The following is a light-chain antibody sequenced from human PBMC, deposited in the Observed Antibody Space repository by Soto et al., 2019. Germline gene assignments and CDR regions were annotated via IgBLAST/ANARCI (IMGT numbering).Light chain of an antibody. CDR1: QSISSW. J-gene: IGKJ1*01. V-gene: IGKV1-5*01. CDR3: QQYNTYWT. Sequence: DIQMTQSPSTLSASVGDRVTITCRASQSISSWLAWYQQKPGKAPKLLIFDASTLDSGVPSRFSGSGSGTEFTLTITGLQPHDFATYYCQQYNTYWTFGQGTKVDIK. CDR2: DAS.